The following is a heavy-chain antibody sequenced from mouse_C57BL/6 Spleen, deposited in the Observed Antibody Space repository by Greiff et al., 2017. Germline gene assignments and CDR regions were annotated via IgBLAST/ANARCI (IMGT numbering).Heavy chain of an antibody. D-gene: IGHD2-5*01. V-gene: IGHV1-64*01. CDR2: IHPNSGST. Sequence: QVQLQQSGAELVKPGASVKLSCKASGYTFTSYWMHWVKQRPGQGLEWIGMIHPNSGSTNYNEKFKSKATLAVDKSSSTAYMQLSSLTSEDSAVYYCAREDYSNYRAMDYWGQGTSVTVSS. J-gene: IGHJ4*01. CDR3: AREDYSNYRAMDY. CDR1: GYTFTSYW.